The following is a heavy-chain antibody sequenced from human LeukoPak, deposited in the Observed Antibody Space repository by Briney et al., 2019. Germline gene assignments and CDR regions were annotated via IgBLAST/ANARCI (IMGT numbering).Heavy chain of an antibody. J-gene: IGHJ6*02. CDR1: GYTFTSYY. V-gene: IGHV1-46*01. CDR2: INPSGGST. CDR3: ARDRTTKYYYYYGMDV. D-gene: IGHD4-17*01. Sequence: ASVKVSCKASGYTFTSYYMHWVRQAPGQGLEWMGIINPSGGSTSYAQKFQGRVTMTRDTSTSTVYMELSSLRSEDTAVYYCARDRTTKYYYYYGMDVWGQGTTVTVSS.